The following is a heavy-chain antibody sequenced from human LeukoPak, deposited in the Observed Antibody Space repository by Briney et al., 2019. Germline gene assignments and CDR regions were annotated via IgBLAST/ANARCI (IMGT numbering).Heavy chain of an antibody. CDR1: GGTFSSYA. V-gene: IGHV1-69*04. Sequence: ASVKVSCKASGGTFSSYAISWVRQAPGQGLEWMGRIIPILGIANYAQKFQGRVTITADKSTSTAYMELSSLRSEDTAVYYCASGRYYDKVYYYGMDVWGQGTTVTVSS. D-gene: IGHD3-22*01. CDR3: ASGRYYDKVYYYGMDV. CDR2: IIPILGIA. J-gene: IGHJ6*02.